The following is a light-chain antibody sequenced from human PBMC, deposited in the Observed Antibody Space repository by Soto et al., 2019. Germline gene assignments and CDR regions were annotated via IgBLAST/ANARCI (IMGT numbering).Light chain of an antibody. CDR1: QSVSSSY. Sequence: EIVLTPSPGTLSLSPVERATLSCRASQSVSSSYLAWYQQKPGQAPRLLIYGASSRATGIPDRFSGSGSGTEFTLTISSLQPEDFATYYCQQSYTTPWTFGQGTKVDIK. V-gene: IGKV3-20*01. J-gene: IGKJ1*01. CDR2: GAS. CDR3: QQSYTTPWT.